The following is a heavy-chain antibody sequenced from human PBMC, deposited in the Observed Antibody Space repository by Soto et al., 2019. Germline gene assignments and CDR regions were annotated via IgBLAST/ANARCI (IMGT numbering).Heavy chain of an antibody. J-gene: IGHJ4*02. CDR3: ARTDNVGYYTY. CDR1: VGSISRGYH. CDR2: IYPSGTT. Sequence: PSETLSLTCALSVGSISRGYHWAWIRQPPGKGLEWVASIYPSGTTYYNPSLTSRVTISVDIFKNQFSLKLTSVTAADSAVYYCARTDNVGYYTYCGQGTLVSVS. D-gene: IGHD3-3*01. V-gene: IGHV4-38-2*01.